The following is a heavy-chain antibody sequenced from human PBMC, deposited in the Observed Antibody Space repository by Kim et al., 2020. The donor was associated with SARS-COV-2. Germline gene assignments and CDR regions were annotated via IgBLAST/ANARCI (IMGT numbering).Heavy chain of an antibody. Sequence: ETLSLTCTVSGGSVSSGSYYWSWIRQPPGKGLEWIGYIYYSGSTNYNPSLKSRVTISVDTSKNQFSLKLSSVTAADTAVYYCASLFGVVNTLLRGTNFDYWGQGTLVTVSS. CDR2: IYYSGST. CDR3: ASLFGVVNTLLRGTNFDY. V-gene: IGHV4-61*01. D-gene: IGHD3-3*01. CDR1: GGSVSSGSYY. J-gene: IGHJ4*02.